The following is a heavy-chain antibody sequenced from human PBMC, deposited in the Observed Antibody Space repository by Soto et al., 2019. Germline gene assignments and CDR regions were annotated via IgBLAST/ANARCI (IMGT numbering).Heavy chain of an antibody. J-gene: IGHJ6*02. V-gene: IGHV3-23*01. Sequence: GGSLRLSCAASGFTFSHYAMSWVRQAPGKGLEWVSSISGSGGSTYYATTVKGRFTISRDNSKNTLYLQMNALRAEGTAVYYCAKDKGSGSYAYYNYGMDVWGPGTTVTVSS. CDR2: ISGSGGST. CDR1: GFTFSHYA. D-gene: IGHD3-22*01. CDR3: AKDKGSGSYAYYNYGMDV.